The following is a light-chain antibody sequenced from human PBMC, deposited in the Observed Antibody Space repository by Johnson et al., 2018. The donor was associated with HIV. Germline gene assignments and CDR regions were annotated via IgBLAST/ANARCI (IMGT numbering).Light chain of an antibody. J-gene: IGLJ1*01. CDR3: GTWDSNLSVGNV. Sequence: QSVLTQPPSVSAAPGQKVTISCSGSSSNIGNNYVSWYQYLPGTAPRLLIYENNKRPSGIPDRFSGSKSGTSATLGITGLQTGDEADYYCGTWDSNLSVGNVFGTGTKVTVL. CDR1: SSNIGNNY. V-gene: IGLV1-51*02. CDR2: ENN.